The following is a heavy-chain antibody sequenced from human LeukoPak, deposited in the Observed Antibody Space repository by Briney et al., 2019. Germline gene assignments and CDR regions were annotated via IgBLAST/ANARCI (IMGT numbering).Heavy chain of an antibody. CDR3: ARQVGPDY. CDR2: ISGSGGST. J-gene: IGHJ4*02. D-gene: IGHD3-10*01. V-gene: IGHV3-23*01. Sequence: GGSLRLSCAASGFTFSSYAMAWVRQAPGKGLEWVSAISGSGGSTYYAESVKGRFTISRDNPKNTVFLQMSSLRVEDTAVYYCARQVGPDYWGQGTLVTVSS. CDR1: GFTFSSYA.